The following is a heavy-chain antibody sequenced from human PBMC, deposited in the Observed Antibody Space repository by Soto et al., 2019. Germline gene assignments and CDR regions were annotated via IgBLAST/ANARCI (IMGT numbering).Heavy chain of an antibody. V-gene: IGHV2-26*01. J-gene: IGHJ6*02. D-gene: IGHD3-10*01. CDR2: IFSDAER. Sequence: SGPTLVNPTETLTLTCNVSGFSLTTGRMRVSWIRQPPGKALEWLAHIFSDAERSYSRSLQGSLRGSKVGAGSQVVLPMTNMDHVHTGTHFCVLKNADSYSSYYAKDVWGQGNTVT. CDR3: VLKNADSYSSYYAKDV. CDR1: GFSLTTGRMR.